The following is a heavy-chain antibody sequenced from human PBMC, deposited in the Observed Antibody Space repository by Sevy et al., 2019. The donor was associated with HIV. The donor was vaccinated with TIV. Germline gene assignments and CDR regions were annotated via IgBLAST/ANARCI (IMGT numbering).Heavy chain of an antibody. Sequence: ASVKVSFKVSGYTLSQISMHWVRQAPGKGLEWMGSFDPEDGETIYAQKFQARVTMTEDTSTDTAYMELSSLRSDDTAVYYCATTKDYYDSSGSPFDSWGQGTLVTVSS. CDR1: GYTLSQIS. CDR3: ATTKDYYDSSGSPFDS. V-gene: IGHV1-24*01. J-gene: IGHJ4*02. CDR2: FDPEDGET. D-gene: IGHD3-22*01.